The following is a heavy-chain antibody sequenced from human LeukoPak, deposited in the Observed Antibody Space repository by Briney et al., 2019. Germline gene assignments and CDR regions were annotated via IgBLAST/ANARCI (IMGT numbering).Heavy chain of an antibody. CDR3: ATLVVPAATLDY. Sequence: SETLSLTCIVSGGSVSNYYWSWIRQPPGKGLEWIGSIYHSGSTYYNPSLKSRVTISVDTSKNQFSLKLSSVTAADTAVYYCATLVVPAATLDYWGQGTLVTVSS. CDR1: GGSVSNYY. D-gene: IGHD2-2*01. J-gene: IGHJ4*02. CDR2: IYHSGST. V-gene: IGHV4-59*04.